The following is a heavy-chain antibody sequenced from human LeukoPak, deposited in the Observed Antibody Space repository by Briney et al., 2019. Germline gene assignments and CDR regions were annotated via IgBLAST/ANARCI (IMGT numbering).Heavy chain of an antibody. CDR1: GFTFSSYA. Sequence: GRSLRLSCAASGFTFSSYAMHWVRQAPGKGLEWVAVISYDGSNKYYADSVKGRFTISRDNSKNTVYLQMNSLRAEDTAVYYCAKGGSNSYSFDYWGRGTLVTVSS. V-gene: IGHV3-30-3*01. CDR3: AKGGSNSYSFDY. CDR2: ISYDGSNK. D-gene: IGHD1-26*01. J-gene: IGHJ4*02.